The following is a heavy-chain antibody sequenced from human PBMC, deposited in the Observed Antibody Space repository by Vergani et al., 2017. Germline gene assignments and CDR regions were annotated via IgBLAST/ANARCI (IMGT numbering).Heavy chain of an antibody. J-gene: IGHJ4*02. CDR3: AKDRSSAWMDY. Sequence: QVQLVESGGGVVQPGRSLRLSCAASGFTFSSYGMHLVRQAPGKGLEWVAVISYDGSNKYYADSVKGRFTISRDNSKNTLYLQMNSLRAEDTAVYYCAKDRSSAWMDYWGQGTLVTVSS. D-gene: IGHD6-13*01. CDR2: ISYDGSNK. V-gene: IGHV3-30*18. CDR1: GFTFSSYG.